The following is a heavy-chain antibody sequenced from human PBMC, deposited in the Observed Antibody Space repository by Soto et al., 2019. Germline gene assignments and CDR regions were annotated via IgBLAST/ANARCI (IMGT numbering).Heavy chain of an antibody. J-gene: IGHJ4*02. D-gene: IGHD6-13*01. Sequence: QLQLQESGPGLVKPSETLSLTCTVSGGSISSSSYYWGWIRQPPGKGLEWIGSIYYSGSTYYNPSLKSRVTISVDTSKNQFSLKLSSVTAADTAVYYCATLSSAAAGAVDYWGQGTLVTVSS. CDR3: ATLSSAAAGAVDY. V-gene: IGHV4-39*01. CDR1: GGSISSSSYY. CDR2: IYYSGST.